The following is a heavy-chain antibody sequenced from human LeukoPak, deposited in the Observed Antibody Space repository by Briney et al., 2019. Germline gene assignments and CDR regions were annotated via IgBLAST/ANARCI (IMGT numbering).Heavy chain of an antibody. CDR2: IIPIFGTA. CDR3: ARGPRKGSYYYMDV. V-gene: IGHV1-69*06. J-gene: IGHJ6*03. CDR1: GGTFSSYA. Sequence: SVKVSCKASGGTFSSYAISWVRQAPGQGLEWMGRIIPIFGTANYAQKFQGRVTITADKSTSTAYMELSSLRSEDTAVYYCARGPRKGSYYYMDVWGKGTTVTFSS.